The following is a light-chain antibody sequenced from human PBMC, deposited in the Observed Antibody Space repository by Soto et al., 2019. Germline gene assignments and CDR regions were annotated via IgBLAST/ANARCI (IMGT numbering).Light chain of an antibody. CDR3: QHYNSYSEA. CDR1: QSIESR. CDR2: AAS. V-gene: IGKV3-15*01. J-gene: IGKJ1*01. Sequence: IVMTQSPATLSVSPGERATLSCRASQSIESRLAWYQQRPGQAPRLLIYAASTRAAGIPARFSGSGSGTEFTLTISSLQPDDFATYYCQHYNSYSEAFGQGTKVELK.